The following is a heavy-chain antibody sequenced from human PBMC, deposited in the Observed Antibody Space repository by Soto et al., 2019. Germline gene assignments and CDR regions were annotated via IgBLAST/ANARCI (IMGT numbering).Heavy chain of an antibody. CDR1: GFTFTSSA. J-gene: IGHJ6*02. CDR3: AAEGTTSIYGMDV. Sequence: SVKVSCKASGFTFTSSAVQWVRQACGQRLEWIGWIVVGSGNTNYAQKFQERVTITRDMSTSTAYMELSSLRSEDTAVYYCAAEGTTSIYGMDVWGQGTTVTSP. CDR2: IVVGSGNT. V-gene: IGHV1-58*01. D-gene: IGHD4-17*01.